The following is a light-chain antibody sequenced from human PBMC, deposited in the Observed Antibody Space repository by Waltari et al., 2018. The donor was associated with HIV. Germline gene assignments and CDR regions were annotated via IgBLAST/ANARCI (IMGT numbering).Light chain of an antibody. Sequence: NFMLTQPHSVSESPGKTVTISCTRSSGSIATNYVQRYQQRPGSAPTIVIYDDNQTPSGVPNRFSGSSDSSSNSASLTISGLKTEDEADYYCQSYDASNQWVFGGGTKLTVL. CDR2: DDN. CDR3: QSYDASNQWV. V-gene: IGLV6-57*03. J-gene: IGLJ3*02. CDR1: SGSIATNY.